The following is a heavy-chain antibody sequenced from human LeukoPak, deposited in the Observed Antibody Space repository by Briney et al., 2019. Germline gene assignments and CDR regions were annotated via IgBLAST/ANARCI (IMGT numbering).Heavy chain of an antibody. D-gene: IGHD3-3*01. CDR3: ARAVLRFSNDAFDI. CDR2: MNPNSGNT. CDR1: GYAFTSYD. J-gene: IGHJ3*02. Sequence: ASVKVSCKASGYAFTSYDINWVRQVTGQGLEWMGWMNPNSGNTGYAQKFQGRVTITRSTSICTAYMELSSLRSEDTAVYYCARAVLRFSNDAFDIWGQGTMVTVSS. V-gene: IGHV1-8*03.